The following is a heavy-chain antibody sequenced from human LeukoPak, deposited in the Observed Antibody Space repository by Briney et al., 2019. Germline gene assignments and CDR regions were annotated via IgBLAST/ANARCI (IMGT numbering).Heavy chain of an antibody. D-gene: IGHD6-13*01. CDR1: GFTFSSYS. J-gene: IGHJ4*02. Sequence: PGGSLRLSCAASGFTFSSYSMNGVRQAPGKGLEWVSSISSSSSYIYYADSVKGRFTISRDNAKNSLYLQMNSLRAEDTAVYYCARESLAAAGMDYWGQGTLVTVSS. CDR2: ISSSSSYI. V-gene: IGHV3-21*01. CDR3: ARESLAAAGMDY.